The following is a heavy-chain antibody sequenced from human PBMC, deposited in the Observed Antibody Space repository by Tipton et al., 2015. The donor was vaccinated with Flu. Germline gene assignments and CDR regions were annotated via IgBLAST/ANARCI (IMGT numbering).Heavy chain of an antibody. CDR1: GITVSTNY. CDR2: IYTGGST. CDR3: ARDTMGGVAT. D-gene: IGHD4-23*01. V-gene: IGHV3-53*01. J-gene: IGHJ4*02. Sequence: GSLRLSCAASGITVSTNYMSWVRQAPGKGLEWVSLIYTGGSTYYADSVKGRFTISRDNSKNMLFLQMNSLRAEDTAIYYCARDTMGGVATWGQGTLVSVSS.